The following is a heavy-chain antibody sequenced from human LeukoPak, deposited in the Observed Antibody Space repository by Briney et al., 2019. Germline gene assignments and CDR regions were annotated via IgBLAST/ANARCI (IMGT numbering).Heavy chain of an antibody. Sequence: SETLSLTCAVYGGSFSGYYWSWIRQPPGKGLEWIGEINHSGISNYNPSLRSRVIISVDTSKNQFSLKLRSVTAADTAVYYCARAAGYDINYYYYYYMDVWGKGTTVTVSS. D-gene: IGHD2-2*01. CDR2: INHSGIS. CDR1: GGSFSGYY. CDR3: ARAAGYDINYYYYYYMDV. V-gene: IGHV4-34*01. J-gene: IGHJ6*03.